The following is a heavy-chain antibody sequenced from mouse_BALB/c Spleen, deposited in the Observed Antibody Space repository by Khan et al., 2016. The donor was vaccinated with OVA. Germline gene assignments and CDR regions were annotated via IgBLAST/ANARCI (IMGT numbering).Heavy chain of an antibody. Sequence: EVQLVESGGGLVQPGGSLKLSCAASGFTFSSYGMSWVRQTPDKRLELVATINSNGGSTYHPDSVKGRFTISRDNAKNTLYLQMSSLKSEDTAMNYCARMARTINWGQGTTLTVSS. J-gene: IGHJ2*01. CDR3: ARMARTIN. CDR2: INSNGGST. CDR1: GFTFSSYG. V-gene: IGHV5-6-3*01.